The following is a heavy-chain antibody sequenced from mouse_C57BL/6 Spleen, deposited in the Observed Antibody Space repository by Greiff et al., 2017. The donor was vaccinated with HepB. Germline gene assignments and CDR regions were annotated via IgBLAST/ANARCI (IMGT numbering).Heavy chain of an antibody. CDR1: GYTFTTYP. Sequence: VQLVESGAELVKPGASVKMSCKASGYTFTTYPIEWMKQNHGKSLEWIGNFHPYNDDTKYNEKFKGKATLTVEKSSSTVYLELSRLTSDDSAVYYCARGESTYYYGSSYAMDYWGQGTSVTVSS. V-gene: IGHV1-47*01. D-gene: IGHD1-1*01. CDR2: FHPYNDDT. CDR3: ARGESTYYYGSSYAMDY. J-gene: IGHJ4*01.